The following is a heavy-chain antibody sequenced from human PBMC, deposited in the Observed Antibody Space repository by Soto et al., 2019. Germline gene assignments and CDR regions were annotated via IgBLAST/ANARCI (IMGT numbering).Heavy chain of an antibody. D-gene: IGHD3-22*01. V-gene: IGHV3-30*18. Sequence: GGSLRLSCAASGFTFSSYGMHWVRQAPGKGLEWVAVISYDGSNKYYADSVKGRFTISRDNSKNTLYLQMNSLRAEDTAVYYCAKDYYDSSGFIFDYWGQGTLVTVSS. J-gene: IGHJ4*02. CDR2: ISYDGSNK. CDR3: AKDYYDSSGFIFDY. CDR1: GFTFSSYG.